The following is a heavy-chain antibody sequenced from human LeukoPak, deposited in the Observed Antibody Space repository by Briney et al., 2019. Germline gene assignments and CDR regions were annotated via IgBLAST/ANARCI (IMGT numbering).Heavy chain of an antibody. CDR3: TGDNFDSSVKFDY. D-gene: IGHD3-22*01. CDR1: GFTFSSYW. J-gene: IGHJ4*02. Sequence: GGSLRLSCAASGFTFSSYWMNWARQASGKGLEWVGRIRSKANNYATAYAASVKGRFTISRDDSKNTAYLQMNSLKTEDTAVYYCTGDNFDSSVKFDYWGQGTLVTVSS. V-gene: IGHV3-73*01. CDR2: IRSKANNYAT.